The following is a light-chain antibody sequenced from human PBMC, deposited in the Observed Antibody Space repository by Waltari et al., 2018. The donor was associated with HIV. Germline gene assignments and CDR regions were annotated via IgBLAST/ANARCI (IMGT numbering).Light chain of an antibody. Sequence: QSVLTQPPSASGTPGQRLTISCSGSSSNIGINYVYWYQHFPGTAPKLLMYRNGQLPSGFPARFAGSKSGTSASLAISGLRAEDEADYYCATWDDNLGGRVFGGGTKLTVL. J-gene: IGLJ3*02. CDR1: SSNIGINY. V-gene: IGLV1-47*01. CDR3: ATWDDNLGGRV. CDR2: RNG.